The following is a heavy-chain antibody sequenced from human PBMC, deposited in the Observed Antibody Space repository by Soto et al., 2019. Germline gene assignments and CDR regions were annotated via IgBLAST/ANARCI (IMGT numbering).Heavy chain of an antibody. J-gene: IGHJ6*02. Sequence: ASVKVSCKASGYTFTSYDINWVRQATGQGLEWMGWMNPNSGNTGYAQKFQGRVTMTRNTSISTAYMELSSLRSEDTAVYYCARDGWLYYDSTSQGMDVWGQGTTVTVSS. V-gene: IGHV1-8*01. CDR3: ARDGWLYYDSTSQGMDV. CDR2: MNPNSGNT. D-gene: IGHD3-22*01. CDR1: GYTFTSYD.